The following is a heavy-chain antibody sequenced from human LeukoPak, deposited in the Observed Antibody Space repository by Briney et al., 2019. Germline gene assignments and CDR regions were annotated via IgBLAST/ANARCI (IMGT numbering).Heavy chain of an antibody. CDR1: GFTFDDYG. CDR3: AKDFTANYDFWSGYPH. V-gene: IGHV3-23*01. D-gene: IGHD3-3*01. Sequence: PGGSLRLSCAASGFTFDDYGMSWVRQAPGKGLDWVSAISGSGGSTYYADSVKGRFTISRDNSKNTLYLQMNSLRAEDTAVYYCAKDFTANYDFWSGYPHWGQGTLVTVSS. J-gene: IGHJ4*02. CDR2: ISGSGGST.